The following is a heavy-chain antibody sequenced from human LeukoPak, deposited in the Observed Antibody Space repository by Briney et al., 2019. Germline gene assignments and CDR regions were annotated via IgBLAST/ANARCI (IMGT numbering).Heavy chain of an antibody. V-gene: IGHV3-7*01. CDR3: ARMRYMDV. CDR2: IKEDGSEK. Sequence: PGGSLRLSCAASGFTFSSYWMSWVRQAPGKGLEWLASIKEDGSEKNYVDSVKGRFTISRDNAKNSLYLQMNSLRAEDTAVYYCARMRYMDVWGKGTTVTVSS. J-gene: IGHJ6*03. CDR1: GFTFSSYW.